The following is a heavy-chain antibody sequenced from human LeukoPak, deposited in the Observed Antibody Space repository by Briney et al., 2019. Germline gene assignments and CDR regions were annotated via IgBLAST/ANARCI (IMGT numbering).Heavy chain of an antibody. CDR3: ATRNVRYFDWLNAFDI. V-gene: IGHV4-34*01. CDR2: INHSGST. Sequence: SETLSLTCTVSGASVSSDYWSWIRQPPGKGLEWIGEINHSGSTNYNPSLKSRVTISVDTSKNQFSLKLSSVTAADTAVYYCATRNVRYFDWLNAFDIWGQGTMVTVSS. J-gene: IGHJ3*02. CDR1: GASVSSDY. D-gene: IGHD3-9*01.